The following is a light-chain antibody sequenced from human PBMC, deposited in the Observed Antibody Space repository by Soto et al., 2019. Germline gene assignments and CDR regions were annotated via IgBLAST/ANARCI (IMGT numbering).Light chain of an antibody. CDR1: SSNIGAGYD. J-gene: IGLJ1*01. Sequence: QSVLTQPPSVSGAPGQRVTISCTGSSSNIGAGYDVHWYQQLPGAATKLLIFGIINRPSGVSERFSGSRSGASASLAITGLQAEDEADYFCQSYDNSLSGSEVFGTGTKLTVL. CDR3: QSYDNSLSGSEV. CDR2: GII. V-gene: IGLV1-40*01.